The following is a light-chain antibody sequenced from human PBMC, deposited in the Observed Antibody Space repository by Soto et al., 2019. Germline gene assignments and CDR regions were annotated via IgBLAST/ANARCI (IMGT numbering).Light chain of an antibody. CDR3: QQGSSWPLT. Sequence: EVVLTQSPATLSLSPGERATLPCRASQSIRGFLAWYQQRPGQAPRLLIYDASNRATGIPARFSGSGSGTDFTLTISSLEPEDFAVYYCQQGSSWPLTFGGGTKVEIK. CDR1: QSIRGF. V-gene: IGKV3-11*01. J-gene: IGKJ4*01. CDR2: DAS.